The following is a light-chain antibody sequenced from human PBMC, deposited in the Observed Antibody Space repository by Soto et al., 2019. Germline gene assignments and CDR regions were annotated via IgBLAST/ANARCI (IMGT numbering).Light chain of an antibody. Sequence: QSVLTQPPSVSGAPGQRVIISYTGSSSNIGAGRDVHWYRQFPGEAPKFLISDSNHRPSGVPDRFSVSKSGASASLAITGLRPEDEGDYFCQSYGTSLSGLYVFGTGTKVTVL. CDR2: DSN. J-gene: IGLJ1*01. V-gene: IGLV1-40*01. CDR3: QSYGTSLSGLYV. CDR1: SSNIGAGRD.